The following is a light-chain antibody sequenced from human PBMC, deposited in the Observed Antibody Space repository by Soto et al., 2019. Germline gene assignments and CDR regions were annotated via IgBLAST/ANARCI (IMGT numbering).Light chain of an antibody. CDR1: QDISKY. J-gene: IGKJ4*01. CDR3: QQYDNLLALT. CDR2: DAS. V-gene: IGKV1-33*01. Sequence: EIQMTQSPSSLSASVGDRVTIACQASQDISKYLNWYQFRPGQAPKLLIYDASNLETGVPSRFRGSGSGTHFTLTIISLQPEDVATYYCQQYDNLLALTFGGGTKVQIK.